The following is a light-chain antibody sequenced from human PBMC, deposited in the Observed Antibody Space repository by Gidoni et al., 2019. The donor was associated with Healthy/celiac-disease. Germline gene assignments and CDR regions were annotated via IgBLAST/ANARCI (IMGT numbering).Light chain of an antibody. J-gene: IGLJ2*01. CDR2: GKN. Sequence: SSALTPDPAVSVALGQTVRITCQGDSLRRYYASWYQQKPGQAPVLVIYGKNNRPSGIPDRFSGSSSGNTASLTITGAQAEDEADYYCNSRDSSGNHVVFGGGTKLTVL. V-gene: IGLV3-19*01. CDR3: NSRDSSGNHVV. CDR1: SLRRYY.